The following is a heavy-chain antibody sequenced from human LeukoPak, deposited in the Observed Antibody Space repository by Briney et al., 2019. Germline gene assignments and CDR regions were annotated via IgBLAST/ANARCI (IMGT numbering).Heavy chain of an antibody. V-gene: IGHV3-53*01. CDR1: GFTVSDNY. Sequence: GGSLRLSCAASGFTVSDNYMSWVRQAPGKGLEWVSVMYSRGDTYYANSVKGRFTFSRDISKNTLHLQMNGLRTEDTAMYYCARDAPQVPSAGVLASWGQGTLVIVSS. CDR3: ARDAPQVPSAGVLAS. CDR2: MYSRGDT. J-gene: IGHJ5*02. D-gene: IGHD6-13*01.